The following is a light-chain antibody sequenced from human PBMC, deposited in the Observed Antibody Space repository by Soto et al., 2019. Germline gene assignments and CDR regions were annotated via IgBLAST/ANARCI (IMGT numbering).Light chain of an antibody. CDR3: QQYGSSGT. CDR2: LGS. J-gene: IGKJ1*01. V-gene: IGKV2-28*01. Sequence: DIVMTQSPLSLPVTPGEPASISCRSSQSLLHSNGYNYLDWYLQKPGQSQQLLIYLGSNRASGVPDRFSGSGSGTDFTLTISRLEPEDFAVYYCQQYGSSGTFGQGTKVDIK. CDR1: QSLLHSNGYNY.